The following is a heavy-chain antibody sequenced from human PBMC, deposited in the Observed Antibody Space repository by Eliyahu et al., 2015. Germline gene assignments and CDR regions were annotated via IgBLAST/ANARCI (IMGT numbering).Heavy chain of an antibody. D-gene: IGHD3-3*01. Sequence: EVQLLESGGDLIQPGGSLKLSCVTSGFTFGXKAMTWVRQAPGKGLEWVAAITGGGDITYYASSVEGRFTISRDNSKSTVYLEMKRVRVDDTAIYFCAKDGYSFWSGYYNYWGQGTVVTVSS. J-gene: IGHJ4*02. CDR1: GFTFGXKA. V-gene: IGHV3-23*01. CDR2: ITGGGDIT. CDR3: AKDGYSFWSGYYNY.